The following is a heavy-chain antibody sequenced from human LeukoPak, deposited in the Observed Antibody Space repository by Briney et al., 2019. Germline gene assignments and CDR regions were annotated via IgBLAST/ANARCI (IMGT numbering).Heavy chain of an antibody. V-gene: IGHV3-23*01. Sequence: GGSLRLSCAASGFTFSSYAMSWVRQAPGKGLEWVSAISGSGGSTYYADSVKGRFTISRDNSKNTLYLQMNSLRAEDTAVYYCAKMGTDYYDSSGYYYGVWGQGTLVTVSS. CDR2: ISGSGGST. CDR1: GFTFSSYA. J-gene: IGHJ4*02. CDR3: AKMGTDYYDSSGYYYGV. D-gene: IGHD3-22*01.